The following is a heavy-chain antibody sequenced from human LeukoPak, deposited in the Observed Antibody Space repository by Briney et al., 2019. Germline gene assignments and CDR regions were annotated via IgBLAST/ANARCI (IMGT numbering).Heavy chain of an antibody. Sequence: GGSLRLSCAASGFTFSSYWMHWVRQAPGKGLEWVAFIRYDGSNKYYADSVKGRFTISRDNSKNTLYLQMNSLRAEDTAVYYCAKLVADSSSWYFLDYYYGMDVWGQGTTVTVSS. CDR2: IRYDGSNK. J-gene: IGHJ6*02. V-gene: IGHV3-30*02. CDR1: GFTFSSYW. CDR3: AKLVADSSSWYFLDYYYGMDV. D-gene: IGHD6-13*01.